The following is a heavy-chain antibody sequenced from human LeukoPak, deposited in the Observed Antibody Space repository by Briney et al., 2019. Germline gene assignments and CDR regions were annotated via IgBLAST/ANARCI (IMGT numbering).Heavy chain of an antibody. J-gene: IGHJ4*02. CDR2: ILYTGST. V-gene: IGHV4-59*01. CDR3: ARSPRYYFDY. Sequence: SETLSLTCTVSGGSISSYYWSWIRQPAGKGLEWIGSILYTGSTNYNPSLKSRVTISSDTFNNQFSLKLNSVTAADTAVYYCARSPRYYFDYWGQGTLVTVSS. CDR1: GGSISSYY.